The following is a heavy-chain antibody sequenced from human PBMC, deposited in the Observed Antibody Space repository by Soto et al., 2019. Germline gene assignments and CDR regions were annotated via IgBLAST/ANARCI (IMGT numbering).Heavy chain of an antibody. J-gene: IGHJ5*02. Sequence: EGQLVESGGGLVQPGGSLRLSCAGSGFNFDSYDMNWVRQAPGQGLEWVAYVSSGGNVIFYADSVKGRFTISRDNRKNSLFLQMNSLRGGDTAVYYCARGDSHWIDSACSGFDPWGRGTLVTVSS. CDR3: ARGDSHWIDSACSGFDP. D-gene: IGHD1-26*01. V-gene: IGHV3-48*03. CDR1: GFNFDSYD. CDR2: VSSGGNVI.